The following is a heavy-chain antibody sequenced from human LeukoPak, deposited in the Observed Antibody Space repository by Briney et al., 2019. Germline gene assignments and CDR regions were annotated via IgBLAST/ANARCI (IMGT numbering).Heavy chain of an antibody. V-gene: IGHV3-30*02. CDR1: GFTFSSYG. CDR2: IRYDGSNK. J-gene: IGHJ4*02. D-gene: IGHD4-17*01. Sequence: GGSLRLSCAASGFTFSSYGMHWVRQAPGKGLEWVAFIRYDGSNKYYADSVKGRFTISRDNSKNTLYLQMNSLRAEDTAVYYCAKALGYGDYGYFDYWGKGTLVTVSS. CDR3: AKALGYGDYGYFDY.